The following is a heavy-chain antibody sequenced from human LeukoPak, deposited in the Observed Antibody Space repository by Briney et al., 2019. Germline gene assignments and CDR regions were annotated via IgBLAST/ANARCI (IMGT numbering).Heavy chain of an antibody. D-gene: IGHD2/OR15-2a*01. Sequence: GGSLRLSCAASGFTFSSYGMSWVRQAPGKGLEWVSAITATSSSTHDADSVQGRFTISRDNSKNTLYLQMNSLRPEDTAVYYCAKDSAKKYDDYWGQGTLVTVSS. J-gene: IGHJ4*02. CDR2: ITATSSST. V-gene: IGHV3-23*01. CDR1: GFTFSSYG. CDR3: AKDSAKKYDDY.